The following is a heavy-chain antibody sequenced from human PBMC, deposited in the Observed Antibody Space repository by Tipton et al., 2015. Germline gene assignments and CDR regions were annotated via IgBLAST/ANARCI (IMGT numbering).Heavy chain of an antibody. V-gene: IGHV3-23*01. CDR2: ISGGGDTT. CDR3: AKQAACSGDCYSDC. Sequence: SLRLSCAASGFTFSSCAMSWVRQAPGKGLEWVSAISGGGDTTYSANSVTGRFTISRDNSKNTLYVQMNSLRYDDTAVYYCAKQAACSGDCYSDCWGQGTLVTVSS. D-gene: IGHD2-21*02. CDR1: GFTFSSCA. J-gene: IGHJ4*02.